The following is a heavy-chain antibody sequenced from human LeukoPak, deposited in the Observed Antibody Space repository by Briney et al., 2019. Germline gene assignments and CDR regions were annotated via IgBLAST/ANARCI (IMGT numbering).Heavy chain of an antibody. Sequence: PGGSLRLSCAASGFTVSSNYMTWVRQAPGKGLECVSLIHSGGSTDYADSVKGRFTISRDNSKNTLYPQMNSLRAEDTAVYYCARGRTGLRYFDWLLDNWFDPWGQGTLVTVSS. D-gene: IGHD3-9*01. CDR3: ARGRTGLRYFDWLLDNWFDP. V-gene: IGHV3-66*02. J-gene: IGHJ5*02. CDR2: IHSGGST. CDR1: GFTVSSNY.